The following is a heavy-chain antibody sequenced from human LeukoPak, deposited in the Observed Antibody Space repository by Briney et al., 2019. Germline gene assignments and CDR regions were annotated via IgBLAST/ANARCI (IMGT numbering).Heavy chain of an antibody. CDR3: ARDQTQLGPTTVDH. CDR2: ISSDGSDT. CDR1: GFAFRSYW. V-gene: IGHV3-74*01. J-gene: IGHJ4*02. Sequence: GGSLRPSFVASGFAFRSYWMHWVRQDPGKGLMLAARISSDGSDTKYGDSVKVRFPISRDNGKNTLYLQMNGLGAEDTAVYSCARDQTQLGPTTVDHWVQGIQVTVSS. D-gene: IGHD1-1*01.